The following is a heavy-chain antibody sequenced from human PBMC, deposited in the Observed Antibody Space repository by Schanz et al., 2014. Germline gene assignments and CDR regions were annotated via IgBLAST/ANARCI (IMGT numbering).Heavy chain of an antibody. CDR2: IKHDGSVK. CDR3: VSQTGSPNY. J-gene: IGHJ4*02. D-gene: IGHD6-13*01. V-gene: IGHV3-7*01. Sequence: EVQLLESGGGLVQPGGSLRLSCAASGFTFRGYAMSWVRQAPGRGLEWVANIKHDGSVKDYVDSVEGRFTISRDNAKRSLFLQMNSLRVEDTAVYFCVSQTGSPNYWGQGTLXTVSS. CDR1: GFTFRGYA.